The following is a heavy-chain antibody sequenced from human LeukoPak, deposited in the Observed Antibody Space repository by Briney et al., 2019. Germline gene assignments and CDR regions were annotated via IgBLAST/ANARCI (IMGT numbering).Heavy chain of an antibody. J-gene: IGHJ6*03. CDR2: IYSGGST. Sequence: PGGSLRLTCAASGFTVSSNYMSWVRQAPGKGLEWVSVIYSGGSTYYADSVKGRFTISRDNSKNTLYLQMNSLRAEDTAVCYCARAPRGSYGSDHMDVWGKGTTVTVSS. CDR1: GFTVSSNY. D-gene: IGHD3-16*01. CDR3: ARAPRGSYGSDHMDV. V-gene: IGHV3-66*02.